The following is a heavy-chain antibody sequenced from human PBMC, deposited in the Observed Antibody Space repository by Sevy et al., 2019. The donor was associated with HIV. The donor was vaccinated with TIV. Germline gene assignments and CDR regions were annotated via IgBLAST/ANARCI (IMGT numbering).Heavy chain of an antibody. D-gene: IGHD3-10*01. J-gene: IGHJ4*02. CDR3: ATDSGYGSGGYYSF. Sequence: GGSLRLSCAASGFTFDDYGMSWVRQAPGKGLEWVSGISWNGGRIGSADSVKGRFTISKDNAKNSLYLQMNSLRAEDTALYYCATDSGYGSGGYYSFWGKGTLVTVSS. CDR2: ISWNGGRI. CDR1: GFTFDDYG. V-gene: IGHV3-20*04.